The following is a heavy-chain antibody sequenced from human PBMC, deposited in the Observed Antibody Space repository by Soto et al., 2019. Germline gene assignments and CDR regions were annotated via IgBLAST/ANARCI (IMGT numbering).Heavy chain of an antibody. CDR3: ARDDAFDNVTGFDM. CDR1: GFPFSFYG. D-gene: IGHD2-21*02. Sequence: GGSLRLSCAVSGFPFSFYGFHWVRQSPGKGLEWLGVIVSDGSAIYHADSLEGRFFISRDNSKDILYLQMNSLRVEDTAVYYCARDDAFDNVTGFDMWGQGTMVTVSS. CDR2: IVSDGSAI. J-gene: IGHJ3*02. V-gene: IGHV3-33*01.